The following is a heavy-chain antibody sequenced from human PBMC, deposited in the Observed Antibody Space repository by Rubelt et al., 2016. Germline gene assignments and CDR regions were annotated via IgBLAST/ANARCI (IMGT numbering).Heavy chain of an antibody. Sequence: QVQLQQWGAGLLKPSETLSLTCAVYGGSFSGYYWSWIRQPPGKGLEWIGEINHSGSTNYNPSLKSRVTSAVDTSKNQVFRKLSSVTAADTAVYYCARAEVPYDSSGYYDAGYFDYWGQGTLVTVSS. CDR1: GGSFSGYY. J-gene: IGHJ4*02. CDR3: ARAEVPYDSSGYYDAGYFDY. V-gene: IGHV4-34*01. CDR2: INHSGST. D-gene: IGHD3-22*01.